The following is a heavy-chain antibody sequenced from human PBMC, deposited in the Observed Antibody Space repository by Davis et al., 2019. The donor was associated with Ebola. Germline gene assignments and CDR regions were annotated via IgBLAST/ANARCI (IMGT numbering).Heavy chain of an antibody. Sequence: PGGSLRLSCAASGFTFSSYAMHWVRQAPGKGLEWVAVISYDGSNKYYADSVKGRFTISRDNSKNTLYLQMNSLRAEDTAVYYCARADEDLVYYYYYGMDVWGQGTTVTVSS. CDR1: GFTFSSYA. V-gene: IGHV3-30-3*01. CDR3: ARADEDLVYYYYYGMDV. J-gene: IGHJ6*02. D-gene: IGHD2-15*01. CDR2: ISYDGSNK.